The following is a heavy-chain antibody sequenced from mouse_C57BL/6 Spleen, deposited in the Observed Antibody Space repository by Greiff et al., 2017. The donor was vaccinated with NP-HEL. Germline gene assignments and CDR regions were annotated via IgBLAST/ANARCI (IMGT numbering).Heavy chain of an antibody. CDR3: ARSTVNGYFDV. V-gene: IGHV1-80*01. CDR2: IYSGDGDT. D-gene: IGHD1-1*01. Sequence: VQLQQSGAELVKPGASVKIFCKASGYAFSSYWMNWVKQRPGKGLEWIGQIYSGDGDTNYNGKFKGKATLAADKSSSTAYMQLSNLTSEDSAVYFCARSTVNGYFDVWGPGTTVTVSS. CDR1: GYAFSSYW. J-gene: IGHJ1*01.